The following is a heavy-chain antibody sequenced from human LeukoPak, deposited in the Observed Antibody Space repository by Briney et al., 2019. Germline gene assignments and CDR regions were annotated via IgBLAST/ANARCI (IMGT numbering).Heavy chain of an antibody. Sequence: SETLSLTCTVSGDSISRYYWSWIRQPAGKGLEWIGRIYNGGIITYNPSLKSRVTISVDTSKNQFSLKLSSVTAADTAVYYCARVSSSSLSIDYWGQGTLVTVSS. CDR3: ARVSSSSLSIDY. J-gene: IGHJ4*02. CDR2: IYNGGII. V-gene: IGHV4-4*07. CDR1: GDSISRYY. D-gene: IGHD6-6*01.